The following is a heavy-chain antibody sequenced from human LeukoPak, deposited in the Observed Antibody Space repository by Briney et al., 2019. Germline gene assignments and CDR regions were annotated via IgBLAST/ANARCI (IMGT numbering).Heavy chain of an antibody. CDR3: ARPKVSGWYLGFDY. V-gene: IGHV4-61*01. J-gene: IGHJ4*02. Sequence: SETLSLTCTVSGGSVSSGSYYWSWIRQPPGKGLEWIGYIYYSGSTNYNPSLKSRVTISVDTSKNQFSLKLSSVTAADTAVYYCARPKVSGWYLGFDYWGQGTLVTVSS. CDR2: IYYSGST. CDR1: GGSVSSGSYY. D-gene: IGHD6-19*01.